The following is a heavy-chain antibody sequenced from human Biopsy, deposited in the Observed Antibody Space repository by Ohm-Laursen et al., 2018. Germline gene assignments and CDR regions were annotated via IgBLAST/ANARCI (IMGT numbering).Heavy chain of an antibody. V-gene: IGHV4-61*01. J-gene: IGHJ3*01. Sequence: GTLSLTCTVSGDSVSSGSFYWTWIRQPPGQGLEYIGYIYDRGSTANYNPSLESRVTMSVDMPKNQFSLKLSSVTAADTAIYYCARGMRSSGWPYFDSWGQGTMVTVSS. CDR2: IYDRGSTA. D-gene: IGHD6-19*01. CDR3: ARGMRSSGWPYFDS. CDR1: GDSVSSGSFY.